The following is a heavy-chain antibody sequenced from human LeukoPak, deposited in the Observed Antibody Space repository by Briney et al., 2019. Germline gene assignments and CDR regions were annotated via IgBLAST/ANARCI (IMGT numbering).Heavy chain of an antibody. V-gene: IGHV4-39*07. CDR3: ARDGGVGASPDDAFDI. CDR2: IYYSGST. CDR1: GGSISSSCYY. D-gene: IGHD1-26*01. Sequence: SETLSLTCTVSGGSISSSCYYWGWIRQPPGKGLEWIGSIYYSGSTYYNPSLKSRVTISVDTSKNQFSLKLSSVTAADTAVYYCARDGGVGASPDDAFDIWGQGTMVTVSS. J-gene: IGHJ3*02.